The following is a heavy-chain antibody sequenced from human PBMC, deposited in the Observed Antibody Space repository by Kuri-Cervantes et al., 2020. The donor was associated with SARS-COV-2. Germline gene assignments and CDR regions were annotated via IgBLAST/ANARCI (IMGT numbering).Heavy chain of an antibody. J-gene: IGHJ4*02. V-gene: IGHV3-21*01. D-gene: IGHD6-13*01. CDR1: GFTLSSHT. Sequence: GGSLRLSCAASGFTLSSHTMNWVRQAPGKGLEWVSSISSSSSYIFYADSVKGRFTISRDNAKNSLSLQMNSLRAEDTAVYYCARVAAAGGLDYWGQGTLVTVSS. CDR2: ISSSSSYI. CDR3: ARVAAAGGLDY.